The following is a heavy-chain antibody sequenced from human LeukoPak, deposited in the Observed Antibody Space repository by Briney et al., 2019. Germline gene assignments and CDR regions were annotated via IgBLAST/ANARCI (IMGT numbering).Heavy chain of an antibody. CDR1: GDSISSSRYY. V-gene: IGHV4-39*01. CDR3: ARRRVATIPGVLGRGSWFDP. D-gene: IGHD5-12*01. CDR2: IYSSGST. Sequence: SETLSLTCSVSGDSISSSRYYWGWIRQPPGKGLEWIGSIYSSGSTYDNPSLKSRVTIPVDTSKNQFSLKLSSVTAADTAVYYCARRRVATIPGVLGRGSWFDPWGQGTLVTVSS. J-gene: IGHJ5*02.